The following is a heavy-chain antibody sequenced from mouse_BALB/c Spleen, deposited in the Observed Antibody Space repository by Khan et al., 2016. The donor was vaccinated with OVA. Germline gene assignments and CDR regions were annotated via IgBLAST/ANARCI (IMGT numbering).Heavy chain of an antibody. J-gene: IGHJ2*01. CDR1: GDSITSGY. D-gene: IGHD2-14*01. Sequence: EVQLQESGPSLVKPSQTLSLTCSVTGDSITSGYWNWIRKFPGNKLEYMGYISSSDSTFYNPSLKSRISITRDTYKNQYYLQLNSVTTEDTATYYCARWNYRYDGYFDYWGQGTTLTVSS. V-gene: IGHV3-8*02. CDR3: ARWNYRYDGYFDY. CDR2: ISSSDST.